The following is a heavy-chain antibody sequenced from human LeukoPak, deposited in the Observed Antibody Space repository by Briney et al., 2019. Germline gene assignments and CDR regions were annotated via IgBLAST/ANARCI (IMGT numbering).Heavy chain of an antibody. J-gene: IGHJ4*02. V-gene: IGHV1-18*01. D-gene: IGHD3-22*01. CDR2: ISAYNGNT. CDR3: ARVIGYYYDSSGFPGHFDY. CDR1: GYTFTSYG. Sequence: ASVKVSCKASGYTFTSYGISWVRQAPGQGLEWMGWISAYNGNTNYAQKLQGRVTMTTDTSTSTAYMELRSLRSDDTAAYYCARVIGYYYDSSGFPGHFDYWGQGTLVTVSS.